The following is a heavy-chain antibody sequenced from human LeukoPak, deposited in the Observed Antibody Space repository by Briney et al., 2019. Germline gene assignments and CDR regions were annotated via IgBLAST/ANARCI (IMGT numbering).Heavy chain of an antibody. CDR2: ISWNSGSI. J-gene: IGHJ4*02. V-gene: IGHV3-9*03. D-gene: IGHD6-6*01. Sequence: SGGSLRLSCAASGFTFDDYAMHWVRQAPGKGLEWVSGISWNSGSIGYADSVKGRFTISRDNAKNSLYLQMNSLRAEDMALYYCAKDPRRQLVYYFDYWGQGTLVTVSS. CDR1: GFTFDDYA. CDR3: AKDPRRQLVYYFDY.